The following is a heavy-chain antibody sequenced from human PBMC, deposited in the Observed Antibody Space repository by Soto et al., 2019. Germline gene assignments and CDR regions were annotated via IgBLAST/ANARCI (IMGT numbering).Heavy chain of an antibody. CDR3: ARVGVPGAFDI. Sequence: PGGSLRLSCSASGFTFSEYSMHWVRQAPGEGLQYVSTISSDGDITYYADSVKGRFTISGDNAKDTLYLQMNSLRAEDAAVYYCARVGVPGAFDIWGQGTMVTVSS. CDR1: GFTFSEYS. CDR2: ISSDGDIT. V-gene: IGHV3-64*04. J-gene: IGHJ3*02. D-gene: IGHD6-6*01.